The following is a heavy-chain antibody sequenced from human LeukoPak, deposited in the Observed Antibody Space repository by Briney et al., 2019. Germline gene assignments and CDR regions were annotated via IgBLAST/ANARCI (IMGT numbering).Heavy chain of an antibody. J-gene: IGHJ4*02. D-gene: IGHD3-10*01. Sequence: KPSKTLSLTCTVSGGSISSYYWSWIRQPPGKGLEWIGYIYYSGSTNYNPSLKSRVTISVDTSKNQLSLKLSSVTAADTAVYYCARDRGYGSGSYYYDYWGQGTLVTVSS. CDR2: IYYSGST. V-gene: IGHV4-59*12. CDR1: GGSISSYY. CDR3: ARDRGYGSGSYYYDY.